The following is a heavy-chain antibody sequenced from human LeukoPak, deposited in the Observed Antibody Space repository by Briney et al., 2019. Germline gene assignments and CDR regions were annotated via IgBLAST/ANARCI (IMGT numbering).Heavy chain of an antibody. Sequence: GGSLRLSCAASGFTFSSYGMHWVRQAPGKGLEWVAFISDDRSDIRYADSVKGRFTISRDNAKNSLYLQMNSLRAEDTAVYYCARGSYGYKVDYWGQGTLVTVSS. CDR2: ISDDRSDI. V-gene: IGHV3-33*05. D-gene: IGHD5-18*01. CDR3: ARGSYGYKVDY. CDR1: GFTFSSYG. J-gene: IGHJ4*02.